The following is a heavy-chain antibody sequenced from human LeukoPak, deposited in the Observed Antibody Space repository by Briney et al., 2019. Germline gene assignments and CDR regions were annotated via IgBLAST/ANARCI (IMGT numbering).Heavy chain of an antibody. J-gene: IGHJ4*02. D-gene: IGHD6-13*01. CDR2: ISYDGSNK. CDR1: GFTFSSYG. V-gene: IGHV3-30*18. Sequence: GGSLRLSCAASGFTFSSYGMHWVRQAPGKGLEWVAVISYDGSNKYYADSVKGRFTISRDNSKNTLYLQMNSLRAEDTAVYYCAKGVAADGTGYYFDYWGQGTLVTVSS. CDR3: AKGVAADGTGYYFDY.